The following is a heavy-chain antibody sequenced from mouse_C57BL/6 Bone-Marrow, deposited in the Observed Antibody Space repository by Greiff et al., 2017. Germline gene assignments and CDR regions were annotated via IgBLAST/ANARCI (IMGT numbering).Heavy chain of an antibody. CDR3: ARGDYGSRGFAY. V-gene: IGHV1-19*01. D-gene: IGHD1-1*01. J-gene: IGHJ3*01. CDR2: INPYNGGT. CDR1: GYTFTDYY. Sequence: VQLQQSGPVLVKPGASVKMSCKASGYTFTDYYMNWVKQSHGKSLEWIGVINPYNGGTSYNQKFKGKATLTVDKSSSTAYMELNSLTSEDSAVYYCARGDYGSRGFAYWGQGTLVTVSA.